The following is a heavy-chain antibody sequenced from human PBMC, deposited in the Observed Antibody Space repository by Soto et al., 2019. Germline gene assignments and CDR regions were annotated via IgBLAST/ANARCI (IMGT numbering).Heavy chain of an antibody. Sequence: LSLTCTVSGGSISSYYWSWIRQPPGKGLEWIGYIYYSGSTNYNPSLKSRVTISVDTSKNQFSLKLSSVTAADTAVYYCAREGSSPGGMDVWGQGTTVTVSS. CDR2: IYYSGST. V-gene: IGHV4-59*01. J-gene: IGHJ6*02. D-gene: IGHD6-6*01. CDR3: AREGSSPGGMDV. CDR1: GGSISSYY.